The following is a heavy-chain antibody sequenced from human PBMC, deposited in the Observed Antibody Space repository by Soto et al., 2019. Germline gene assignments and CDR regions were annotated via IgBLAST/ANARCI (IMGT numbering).Heavy chain of an antibody. Sequence: GGSLRLSCEASGFTFSRASMNWARQVPGKGLEWVASISSASSETWYADSVKGRFIISRDNAQNSLFLQMNTLRPEDSAIYYCARVAYWGPGTQVTVSS. J-gene: IGHJ4*02. CDR3: ARVAY. V-gene: IGHV3-21*01. CDR1: GFTFSRAS. CDR2: ISSASSET.